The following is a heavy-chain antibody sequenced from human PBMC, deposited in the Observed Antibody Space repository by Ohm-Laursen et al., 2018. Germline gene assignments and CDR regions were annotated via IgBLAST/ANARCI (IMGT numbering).Heavy chain of an antibody. CDR2: INSDGSST. CDR1: GFTFENYA. CDR3: ARGGVGYCSSTSCYMAEYFQH. V-gene: IGHV3-74*01. J-gene: IGHJ1*01. Sequence: GSLRLSCAASGFTFENYALHWVRQAPGKGLVWVSRINSDGSSTSYVDSVKGRFTISRDNAKNSLYLQMNSLRAEDTAVYYCARGGVGYCSSTSCYMAEYFQHWGQGTLVTVSS. D-gene: IGHD2-2*03.